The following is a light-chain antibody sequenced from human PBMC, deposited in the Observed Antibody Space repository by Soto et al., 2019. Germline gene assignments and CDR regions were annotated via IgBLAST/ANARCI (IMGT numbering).Light chain of an antibody. V-gene: IGKV3-15*01. Sequence: EIVMTQSAATLSFSPGERATLSCRASESVSSNLAWYQQKPGPAPTLLICGASTRATGIPARFSGSGSGTEFTLTISSLQSEDFAVYYCQQYNNWLRRLTFGGGTKVDIK. J-gene: IGKJ4*01. CDR1: ESVSSN. CDR3: QQYNNWLRRLT. CDR2: GAS.